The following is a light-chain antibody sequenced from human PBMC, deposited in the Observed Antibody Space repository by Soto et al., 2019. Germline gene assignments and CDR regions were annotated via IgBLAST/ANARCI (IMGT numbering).Light chain of an antibody. CDR2: GAS. Sequence: EIVMTQSPATLSVSPGERATLSCRASQSISSKLAWYQQKPGQAPRLLIYGASTRATGIQARFSGSGSGTEFTLTITSLQSEDIAVYYCQQYNTWPRTFGQGTKVDIK. CDR1: QSISSK. CDR3: QQYNTWPRT. J-gene: IGKJ1*01. V-gene: IGKV3-15*01.